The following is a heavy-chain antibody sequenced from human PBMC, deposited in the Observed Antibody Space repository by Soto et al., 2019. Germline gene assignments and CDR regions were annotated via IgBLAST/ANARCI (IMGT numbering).Heavy chain of an antibody. V-gene: IGHV4-59*08. CDR1: GGSISSYY. CDR2: IYYSGST. CDR3: ARHKGHYYYMDV. Sequence: ASETLSLTCTVSGGSISSYYWSWIRQPPGKGLEWIGYIYYSGSTNYNPSLKSRVTISIDTSRNQFSLKLRSVTAADTAIYYCARHKGHYYYMDVWGKGTTVTVSS. J-gene: IGHJ6*03.